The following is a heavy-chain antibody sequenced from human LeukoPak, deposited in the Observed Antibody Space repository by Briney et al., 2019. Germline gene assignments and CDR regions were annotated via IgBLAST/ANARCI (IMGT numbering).Heavy chain of an antibody. Sequence: SETLSLTCTVSGASVRGYYWSWIRQPPGKGLEWIGYIHYTGNTDYNPSLTSRVTMSVDTTKNQFSLMLTSVTAADTAVYYCARGYGSGSYNNFNKWGQGLLVAVSS. CDR1: GASVRGYY. CDR2: IHYTGNT. J-gene: IGHJ4*02. D-gene: IGHD3-10*01. V-gene: IGHV4-59*02. CDR3: ARGYGSGSYNNFNK.